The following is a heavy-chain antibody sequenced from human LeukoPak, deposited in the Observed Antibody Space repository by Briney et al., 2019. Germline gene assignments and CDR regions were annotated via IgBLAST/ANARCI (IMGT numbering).Heavy chain of an antibody. Sequence: SETLSLTCAVYGGSFSGYYWSWIRQPPGKGLEWIGEINHSGSTNYNPSLKSRVTISVDTSKNQFSLKLSSVAAADTAVYYCARGARIAAAGTLLNYWGQGTLVTASS. CDR3: ARGARIAAAGTLLNY. D-gene: IGHD6-13*01. CDR2: INHSGST. CDR1: GGSFSGYY. J-gene: IGHJ4*02. V-gene: IGHV4-34*01.